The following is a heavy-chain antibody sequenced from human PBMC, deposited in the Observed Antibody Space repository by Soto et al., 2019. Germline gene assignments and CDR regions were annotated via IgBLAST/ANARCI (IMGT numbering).Heavy chain of an antibody. V-gene: IGHV1-69*04. J-gene: IGHJ4*02. CDR3: ARDVTDCSSTSCNVF. D-gene: IGHD2-2*01. CDR2: TIPILGIA. CDR1: GGTFSSST. Sequence: QVQLVHSGAEVKNPGSSVNVSFHASGGTFSSSTPSCVRQDPGHGLAWMGTTIPILGIATYAQKFQGRVTITADKSTITAYMELSSLRSEDTAVYYCARDVTDCSSTSCNVFWGQGTLVTVSS.